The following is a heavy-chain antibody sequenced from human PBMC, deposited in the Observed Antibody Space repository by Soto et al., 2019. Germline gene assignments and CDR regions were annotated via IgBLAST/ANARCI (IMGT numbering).Heavy chain of an antibody. CDR3: GRDRRGPGSYIKRVGDY. Sequence: ASVKVSCKASGYTFTSYGISWVRQAPGEGLEWMGWISAYNGNTNYAQKLQGRVTMTTDTSTSTAYMELRSLRSDDTAVYYCGRDRRGPGSYIKRVGDYWGQGTLVTVSS. V-gene: IGHV1-18*01. CDR2: ISAYNGNT. J-gene: IGHJ4*02. D-gene: IGHD3-10*01. CDR1: GYTFTSYG.